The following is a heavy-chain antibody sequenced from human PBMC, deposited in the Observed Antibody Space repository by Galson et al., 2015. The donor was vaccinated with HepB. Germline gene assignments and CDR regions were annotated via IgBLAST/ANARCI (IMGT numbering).Heavy chain of an antibody. CDR1: GYSFTTYW. CDR2: IYPGDSDT. V-gene: IGHV5-51*01. J-gene: IGHJ6*02. CDR3: ARGDENCWRGPSSSGGSGLNV. Sequence: EVKKPGESLKISCKGSGYSFTTYWIGWVRQMPGEGLEWMGIIYPGDSDTRYSPSFQGQVTISADKAITTAYLQWSSLKASDTAMYYCARGDENCWRGPSSSGGSGLNVWGQGPTVTVSS. D-gene: IGHD3-3*01.